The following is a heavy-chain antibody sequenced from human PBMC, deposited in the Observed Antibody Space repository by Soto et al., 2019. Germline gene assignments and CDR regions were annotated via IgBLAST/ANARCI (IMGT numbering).Heavy chain of an antibody. CDR2: VYYSGST. V-gene: IGHV4-59*01. CDR1: GGSISSYY. D-gene: IGHD3-10*01. CDR3: ATTAFTDYYGSGSYDTANWFDP. Sequence: QVQLQESGPGLVKPSETLSLTCTVSGGSISSYYWSWIRQPPGKGLEGIGYVYYSGSTNYNPSLKSRVTISVDTSKNQFSLKLSSVTAADPAVYYCATTAFTDYYGSGSYDTANWFDPWGQGTLVTVSS. J-gene: IGHJ5*02.